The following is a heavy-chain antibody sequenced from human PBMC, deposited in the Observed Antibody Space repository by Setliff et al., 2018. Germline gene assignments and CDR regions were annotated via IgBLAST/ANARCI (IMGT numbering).Heavy chain of an antibody. J-gene: IGHJ4*02. CDR3: ARASVVNAIAVGY. V-gene: IGHV4-39*01. Sequence: PSETLSLTCAVSGASIRNNYYWGWIRQSPGTGLEWIGSIFYNGMAYYNPSLKSRVTMSVDTSKNQFSLNLTSVTAADTAVYYCARASVVNAIAVGYWGQGTQVTVSS. CDR2: IFYNGMA. D-gene: IGHD2-15*01. CDR1: GASIRNNYY.